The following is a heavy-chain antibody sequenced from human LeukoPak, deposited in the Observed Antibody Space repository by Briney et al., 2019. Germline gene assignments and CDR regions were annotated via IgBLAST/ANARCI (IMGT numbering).Heavy chain of an antibody. CDR2: MNPNSGNT. CDR3: ARDRASNGFFDY. Sequence: ASVKVSCKASGYTFTSYDINWVRQATGQGLEWMGWMNPNSGNTGYAQKFQGRVTMTRDTSTSTAYMELRSLRSDDTAVYYCARDRASNGFFDYWGQGTLVTVSS. J-gene: IGHJ4*02. CDR1: GYTFTSYD. V-gene: IGHV1-8*01.